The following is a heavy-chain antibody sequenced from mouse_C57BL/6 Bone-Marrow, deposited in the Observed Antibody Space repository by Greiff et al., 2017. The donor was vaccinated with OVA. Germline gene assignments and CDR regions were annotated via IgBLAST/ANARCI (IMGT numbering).Heavy chain of an antibody. V-gene: IGHV1-18*01. CDR1: GYTFTDYN. CDR2: INPNNGGT. J-gene: IGHJ3*01. CDR3: ARTGGFFAY. Sequence: EVHLVESGPELVKPGASVKIPCKASGYTFTDYNMDWVKQSHGKSLEWIGDINPNNGGTIYNQKFKGKATLTVDKSSSTAYMELRSLTSEDTAVYYCARTGGFFAYWGQGTLVTVSA.